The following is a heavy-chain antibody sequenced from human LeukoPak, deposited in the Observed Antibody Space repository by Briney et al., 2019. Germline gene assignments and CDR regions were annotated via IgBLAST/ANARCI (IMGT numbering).Heavy chain of an antibody. D-gene: IGHD3-3*01. Sequence: QPGGSLRLSCAASGFTFSSYAMHWVRQAPGKGLEWVAVIWYGGSNKYYADSVKGRFTISRDNSKNTLYLQMNSLRAEDTAVYYCAKENDFWSGYPDAFDIWGQGTMVTVSS. CDR1: GFTFSSYA. CDR2: IWYGGSNK. V-gene: IGHV3-30*02. CDR3: AKENDFWSGYPDAFDI. J-gene: IGHJ3*02.